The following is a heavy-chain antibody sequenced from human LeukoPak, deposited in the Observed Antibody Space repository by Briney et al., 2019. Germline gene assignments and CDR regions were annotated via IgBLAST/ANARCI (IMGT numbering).Heavy chain of an antibody. D-gene: IGHD2-21*02. CDR2: IFDSGRT. CDR1: GDSISRYS. CDR3: ARRRVVAAGIEEGSWFDP. Sequence: SETLSLTCTVSGDSISRYSWNWIRQPPGKGLEWIGHIFDSGRTIYNPSVGSRVSISGDTSKNQFSLKLTSVTAADTAVYYCARRRVVAAGIEEGSWFDPWGQGTLVTVSS. J-gene: IGHJ5*02. V-gene: IGHV4-59*08.